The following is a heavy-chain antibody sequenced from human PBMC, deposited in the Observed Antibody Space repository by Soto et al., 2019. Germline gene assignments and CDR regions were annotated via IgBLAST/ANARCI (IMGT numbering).Heavy chain of an antibody. V-gene: IGHV1-69*01. J-gene: IGHJ4*02. D-gene: IGHD3-22*01. CDR1: GGTFSRHA. CDR2: IIPIFGTA. Sequence: QVKLVQSGAEVRKPGSSVKVSCKASGGTFSRHAISWVRQAPGQGPEWMGGIIPIFGTANHAQKFQGRVTIIADESTSTVYMELSSLRSEDTAMYYCARGWGYDSNDYYYAYWGQGTLVIVSS. CDR3: ARGWGYDSNDYYYAY.